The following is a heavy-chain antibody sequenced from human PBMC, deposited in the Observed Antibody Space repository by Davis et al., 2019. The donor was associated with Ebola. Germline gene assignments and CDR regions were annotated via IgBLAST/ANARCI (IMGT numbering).Heavy chain of an antibody. Sequence: MPSETLSLTCLLSAGSLNIYYRSWIRQPPGKGLEWIAYIHHSGSTDYHPSLKSRFTMSLDTSKNQFSLKLSSVTIADTAVYYCARDVRNTALYGLDVWGQGTTVTVSS. V-gene: IGHV4-59*01. D-gene: IGHD5-18*01. J-gene: IGHJ6*02. CDR1: AGSLNIYY. CDR2: IHHSGST. CDR3: ARDVRNTALYGLDV.